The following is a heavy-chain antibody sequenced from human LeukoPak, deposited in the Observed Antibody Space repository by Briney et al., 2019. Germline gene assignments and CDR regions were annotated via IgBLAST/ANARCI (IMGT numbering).Heavy chain of an antibody. CDR2: IYPGDSDT. CDR3: ARTPHYYDFWSGQPTQRPSYMDV. Sequence: GESLKISCKGSGYSFTSYWIGWVRQMPGKGLEWMGIIYPGDSDTRYSPSFQGQVTISADKSISTAYLQWSSLKASDTAMYYCARTPHYYDFWSGQPTQRPSYMDVWGKGITVTVSS. V-gene: IGHV5-51*01. J-gene: IGHJ6*03. CDR1: GYSFTSYW. D-gene: IGHD3-3*01.